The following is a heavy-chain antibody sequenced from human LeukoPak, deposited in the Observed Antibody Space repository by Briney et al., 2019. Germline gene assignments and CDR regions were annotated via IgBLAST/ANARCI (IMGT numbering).Heavy chain of an antibody. Sequence: GGSLRLSCAASGFIFSSFGMHWVRQAPGKGLEWVAFIQYDGSNKYYADSVKGRFTISRDNSKNTLFLQMNSLRAEDTSVYYCARNIDYWGQGTLVTVSS. CDR1: GFIFSSFG. CDR2: IQYDGSNK. CDR3: ARNIDY. V-gene: IGHV3-30*02. J-gene: IGHJ4*02.